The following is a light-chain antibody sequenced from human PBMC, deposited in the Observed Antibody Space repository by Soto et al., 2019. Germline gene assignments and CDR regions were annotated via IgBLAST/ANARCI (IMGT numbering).Light chain of an antibody. J-gene: IGKJ1*01. CDR1: QSVSSN. V-gene: IGKV3-15*01. CDR3: QQYNNWPGT. CDR2: GAP. Sequence: EIVMTQSPATLSVSPGERATLSCRASQSVSSNLAWYQQKPGQAPRLLIYGAPTRDTGIPVRFSGSGSGTEFTLTISSLQSEDFAVYYCQQYNNWPGTFGQGTKVEIK.